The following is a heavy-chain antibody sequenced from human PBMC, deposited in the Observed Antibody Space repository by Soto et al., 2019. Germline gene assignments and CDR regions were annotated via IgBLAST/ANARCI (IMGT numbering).Heavy chain of an antibody. CDR1: GFSFSASW. V-gene: IGHV3-7*01. CDR2: INPDGNEK. Sequence: DVQIVESGGGLVQSGGSVRLSCAASGFSFSASWMNWVRQTPGKGPEWVANINPDGNEKYYVDSLKGRFTISRDNSKNSLYLQMNNLRDEDTAVYYCASPRLGWGQGTLVTVSS. CDR3: ASPRLG. J-gene: IGHJ4*02.